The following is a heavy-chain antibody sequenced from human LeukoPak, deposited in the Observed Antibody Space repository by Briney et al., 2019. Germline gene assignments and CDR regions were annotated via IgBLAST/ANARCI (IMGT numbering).Heavy chain of an antibody. D-gene: IGHD6-13*01. CDR2: INPNSGGT. Sequence: GASVKVSCKASGYTFTGYYMHWVRQAPGQGLEWMGWINPNSGGTNYAQKFQGRVTMTRDTSISTVYMELSSLRSEDTAVYYCAAGSSSWYLGWFDPWGQGTLVTVSS. CDR1: GYTFTGYY. V-gene: IGHV1-2*02. CDR3: AAGSSSWYLGWFDP. J-gene: IGHJ5*02.